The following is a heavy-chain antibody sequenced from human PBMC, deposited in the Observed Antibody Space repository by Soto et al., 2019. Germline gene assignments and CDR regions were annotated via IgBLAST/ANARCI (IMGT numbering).Heavy chain of an antibody. D-gene: IGHD2-2*02. V-gene: IGHV5-51*01. CDR2: IYPGDSDT. CDR3: ARHGVVPAPISPLGLGGMDV. J-gene: IGHJ6*02. CDR1: GYSFTSYW. Sequence: GESLKISCKGSGYSFTSYWIGWVRQMPGKGLEWMGIIYPGDSDTRYSPSFQGQVTISADKSISTAYLQWSSLKASDTAMYYCARHGVVPAPISPLGLGGMDVWGQGTPVTVSS.